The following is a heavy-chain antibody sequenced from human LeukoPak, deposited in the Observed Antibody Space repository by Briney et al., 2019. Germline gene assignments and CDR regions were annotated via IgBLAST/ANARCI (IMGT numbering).Heavy chain of an antibody. Sequence: GGSLRLSCAASGFIFSSYSMSWVRQAPGKGLKWVSVISGSGGSTYYADSVKGRFTTSRDNSKNTLYLQMNSLRVEDTAVYYCAKGRDGYHSADYWGQGTLVTVSS. CDR1: GFIFSSYS. CDR2: ISGSGGST. CDR3: AKGRDGYHSADY. D-gene: IGHD5-24*01. J-gene: IGHJ4*02. V-gene: IGHV3-23*01.